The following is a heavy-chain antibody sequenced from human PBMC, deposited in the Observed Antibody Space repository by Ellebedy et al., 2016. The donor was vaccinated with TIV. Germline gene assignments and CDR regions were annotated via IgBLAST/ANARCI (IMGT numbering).Heavy chain of an antibody. V-gene: IGHV1-18*01. D-gene: IGHD1-26*01. CDR3: ARDEAEVGATVFGY. J-gene: IGHJ4*02. CDR1: GYTFTTYA. CDR2: ISPYADNT. Sequence: AASVKVSCKTSGYTFTTYAITWVRQAPGQGLEWMGRISPYADNTNYAQEFQGRVTMTTDTSTNTAYMELSSLRSDDTALYYCARDEAEVGATVFGYWGQGTLVTVSS.